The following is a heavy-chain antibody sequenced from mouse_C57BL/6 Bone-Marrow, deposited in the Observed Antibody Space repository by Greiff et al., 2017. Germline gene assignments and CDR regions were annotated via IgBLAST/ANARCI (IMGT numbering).Heavy chain of an antibody. Sequence: QVQLQQPGAELVKPGASVKLSCKASGYTFTSYWMQWVKQRPGQGLEWIGEIDPSDSYTNYNQKFKGKATLTVDTSSSTAYMQLSSLTSKDSAVYYCAREYYGSYYYAMDYDCQGTSVTVSS. J-gene: IGHJ4*01. CDR2: IDPSDSYT. V-gene: IGHV1-50*01. D-gene: IGHD1-1*01. CDR1: GYTFTSYW. CDR3: AREYYGSYYYAMDY.